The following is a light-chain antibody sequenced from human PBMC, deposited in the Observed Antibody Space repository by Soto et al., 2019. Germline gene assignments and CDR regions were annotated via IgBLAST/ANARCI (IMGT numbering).Light chain of an antibody. CDR2: GNS. CDR3: QSYDSTLSGSG. Sequence: QSVLTQPPSVSGAPGQRVTISCTGSSSNIGAGYDVHWYQQLPGTAPKLLIYGNSNRPSGVPDRFSGSKSGTSASLAITGFQAEDEADYYCQSYDSTLSGSGFGGGTKLTVL. V-gene: IGLV1-40*01. J-gene: IGLJ3*02. CDR1: SSNIGAGYD.